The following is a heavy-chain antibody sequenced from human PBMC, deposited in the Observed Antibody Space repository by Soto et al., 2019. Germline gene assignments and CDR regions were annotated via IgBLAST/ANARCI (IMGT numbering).Heavy chain of an antibody. CDR2: IFYSGSV. D-gene: IGHD6-13*01. J-gene: IGHJ4*02. CDR3: ARYRREAVAGYTLDN. V-gene: IGHV4-30-4*01. Sequence: SETLSLTCTVSGGSISSSSYYWSWIRQPPGEGLEWIGYIFYSGSVYYNPSLMSRVSMSVDSSKNQFSLNLNSVTAADTAVYYCARYRREAVAGYTLDNWGQGILVTVSS. CDR1: GGSISSSSYY.